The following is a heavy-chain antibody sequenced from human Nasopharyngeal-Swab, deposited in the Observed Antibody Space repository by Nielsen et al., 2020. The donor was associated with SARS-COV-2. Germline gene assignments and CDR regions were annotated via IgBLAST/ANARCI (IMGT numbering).Heavy chain of an antibody. CDR3: ASGSPINVVPAARHPRQFDY. V-gene: IGHV3-30-3*01. CDR2: ISYDGSNK. CDR1: GFTFSSYA. D-gene: IGHD2-2*01. J-gene: IGHJ4*02. Sequence: GGFLRLSCAASGFTFSSYAMHWVRQAPGKGLEWVAVISYDGSNKYYADSVKGRFTISRDNSKNTLYLQMNSLRAEDTAVYYCASGSPINVVPAARHPRQFDYWGQGTLVTVSS.